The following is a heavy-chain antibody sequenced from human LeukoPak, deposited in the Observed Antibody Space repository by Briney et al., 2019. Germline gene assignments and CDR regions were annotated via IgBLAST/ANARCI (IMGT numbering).Heavy chain of an antibody. CDR1: GGSISSYY. Sequence: KTSETLSRTCTVSGGSISSYYWSWIRQPPGKGLEWIGYIYYSGSTNYNPSLKSRVTISVDTSKNQFSLKLSSVTAADTAVYYCARESGYFDYWGQGTLVTVSS. CDR3: ARESGYFDY. CDR2: IYYSGST. J-gene: IGHJ4*02. D-gene: IGHD2-15*01. V-gene: IGHV4-59*01.